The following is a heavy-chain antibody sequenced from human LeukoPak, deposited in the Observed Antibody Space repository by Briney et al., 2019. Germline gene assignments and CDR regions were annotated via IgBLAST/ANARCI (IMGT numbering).Heavy chain of an antibody. J-gene: IGHJ4*02. V-gene: IGHV1-69*01. D-gene: IGHD3-10*01. CDR2: IIPIFGTA. CDR3: ASTTEGVRGVFDY. Sequence: SVKVSCKASGGTFSSYAISWVRQAPGQGLEWMGGIIPIFGTANYAQKFQGRVTITADESTSTAYMELSSLRSEDTAVYYCASTTEGVRGVFDYWGQGTLVTVSS. CDR1: GGTFSSYA.